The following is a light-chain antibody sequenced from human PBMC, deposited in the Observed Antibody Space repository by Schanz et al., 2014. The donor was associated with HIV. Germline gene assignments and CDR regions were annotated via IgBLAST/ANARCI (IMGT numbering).Light chain of an antibody. V-gene: IGKV2-24*01. J-gene: IGKJ4*01. CDR1: QSLVRSDGNTY. CDR3: MQATQFPPLT. Sequence: EIVLTQTPLSSPVTLGQPASISCRSSQSLVRSDGNTYLSWLQLRPGQPPRLLIYKISHRFSGVPDRFSGSGAGTDFTLNISRLEVEDVGVYYCMQATQFPPLTFGGGTKLEIK. CDR2: KIS.